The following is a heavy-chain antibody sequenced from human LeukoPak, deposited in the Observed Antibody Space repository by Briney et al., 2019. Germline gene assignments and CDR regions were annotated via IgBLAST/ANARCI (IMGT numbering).Heavy chain of an antibody. J-gene: IGHJ4*02. CDR2: ISYDGRQT. CDR3: AKDFNTMTTLDS. Sequence: GRSLRLSCAASGFTFSSYGMHWVRQAPGKGLEWVAVISYDGRQTYYADSVKGRFTISRDNSKSTVYLQMNSLTTDDTAVYSCAKDFNTMTTLDSWGQGTLVTVSS. CDR1: GFTFSSYG. D-gene: IGHD4-17*01. V-gene: IGHV3-30*18.